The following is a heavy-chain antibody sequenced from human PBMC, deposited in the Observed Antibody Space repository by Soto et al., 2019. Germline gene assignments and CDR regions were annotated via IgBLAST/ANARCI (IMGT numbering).Heavy chain of an antibody. CDR3: AKDIHPGRDTYHYGADY. CDR2: ISYDGSRR. CDR1: GCTFSDFG. V-gene: IGHV3-30*18. D-gene: IGHD5-12*01. J-gene: IGHJ4*02. Sequence: GGSLRLSRSASGCTFSDFGMHCVFQAPGKGLEWVSIISYDGSRRHYIDSVKGRFTVSRDASRNTLYLQLNYLRPEDTAVYYCAKDIHPGRDTYHYGADYWGQGT.